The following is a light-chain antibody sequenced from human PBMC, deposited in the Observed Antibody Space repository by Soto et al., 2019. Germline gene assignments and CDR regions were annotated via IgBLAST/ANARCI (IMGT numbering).Light chain of an antibody. J-gene: IGLJ3*02. Sequence: QAVVTQPASVSGSPGQSITISCTGTSSDVGTYNLVSWYQQHPGKAPKLMIYEVNKRPSGVSNRFSGSKSGSTASLTISGLQAEDEADYYCCSYAGSSNWVFGGGTQLTVL. CDR1: SSDVGTYNL. CDR3: CSYAGSSNWV. CDR2: EVN. V-gene: IGLV2-23*02.